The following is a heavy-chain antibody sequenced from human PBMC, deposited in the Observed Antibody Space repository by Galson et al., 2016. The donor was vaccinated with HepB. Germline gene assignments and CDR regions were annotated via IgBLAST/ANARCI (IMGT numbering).Heavy chain of an antibody. Sequence: TLSLTCTVSGGSISSGDYYWSWIRQPPGKGLDWIGYIYYTGSTYYNPSLKSRVSISVDTSKNQFSLRLSSVTAADTALYYCARIYSNYVLGMDVWGRGTKVTVSS. V-gene: IGHV4-30-4*01. CDR1: GGSISSGDYY. D-gene: IGHD4-11*01. CDR3: ARIYSNYVLGMDV. J-gene: IGHJ6*02. CDR2: IYYTGST.